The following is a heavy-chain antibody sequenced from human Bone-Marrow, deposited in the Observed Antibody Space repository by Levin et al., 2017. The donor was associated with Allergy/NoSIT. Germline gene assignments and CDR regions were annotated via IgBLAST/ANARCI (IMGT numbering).Heavy chain of an antibody. V-gene: IGHV3-30*18. D-gene: IGHD4-17*01. CDR2: ISYDGSNK. J-gene: IGHJ4*02. CDR1: GFTFSSYG. Sequence: QAGGSLRLSCAASGFTFSSYGMHWVRQAPGKGLEWVAVISYDGSNKYYADSVKGRFTISRDNSKNTLYLQMNSLRAEDTAVYYCAKDLYGDYLDYWGQGTLVTVSS. CDR3: AKDLYGDYLDY.